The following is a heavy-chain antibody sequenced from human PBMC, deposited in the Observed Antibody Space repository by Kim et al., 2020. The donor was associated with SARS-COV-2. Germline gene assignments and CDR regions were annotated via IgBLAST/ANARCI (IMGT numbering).Heavy chain of an antibody. CDR2: IYYSGST. CDR1: GGSISSSSYY. CDR3: AGVVRIAARPGFDY. Sequence: SETLSLTCTVSGGSISSSSYYWGWIRQPPGKGLEWIGSIYYSGSTYYNPSLKSRVTISVDTSKNQFSLKLSSVTAADTAVYYCAGVVRIAARPGFDYWGQGTLVTVSS. D-gene: IGHD6-6*01. V-gene: IGHV4-39*07. J-gene: IGHJ4*02.